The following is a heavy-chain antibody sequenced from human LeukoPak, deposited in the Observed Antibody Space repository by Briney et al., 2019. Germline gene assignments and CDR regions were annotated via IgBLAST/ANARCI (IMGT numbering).Heavy chain of an antibody. V-gene: IGHV4-4*07. CDR1: GGSISSYY. CDR2: IYTSGST. Sequence: SETLSLTCTVSGGSISSYYWSWIRQPAGKGLEWIGRIYTSGSTNYNPSLKSRVTMSVDTSKNQFSLKLSSVTAADTAVYYCARDDFDYNDLVSVIHIWGQGTMVTVSS. CDR3: ARDDFDYNDLVSVIHI. J-gene: IGHJ3*02. D-gene: IGHD3-3*01.